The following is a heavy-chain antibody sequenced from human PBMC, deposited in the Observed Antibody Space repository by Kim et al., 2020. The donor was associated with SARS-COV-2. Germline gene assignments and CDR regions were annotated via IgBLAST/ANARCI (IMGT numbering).Heavy chain of an antibody. CDR1: GYTFTSYA. J-gene: IGHJ4*02. Sequence: ASVKVSCKASGYTFTSYAMNWVRQAPGQGLEWMGWINTNTGNPTYAQGFTGRFVFSLDTSVSTAYLQISSLKAEDTAVYYCAREGHDYGDDYFYGWGQGTLVTVSS. V-gene: IGHV7-4-1*02. CDR3: AREGHDYGDDYFYG. CDR2: INTNTGNP. D-gene: IGHD4-17*01.